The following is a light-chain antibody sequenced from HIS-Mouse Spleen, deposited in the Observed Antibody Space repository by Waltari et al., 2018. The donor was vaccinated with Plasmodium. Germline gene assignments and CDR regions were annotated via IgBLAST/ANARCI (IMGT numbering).Light chain of an antibody. CDR1: GRHGCGYNY. J-gene: IGLJ2*01. CDR2: DVS. CDR3: SSYTSSSTLV. V-gene: IGLV2-14*03. Sequence: SALTQPASVTGSPGQSITILCTATGRHGCGYNYVPWYQQHPGKAPKLMIYDVSNRPSGVSNRFSGSKSGNTASLTISGLQAEDEADYYCSSYTSSSTLVFGGGTKLTVL.